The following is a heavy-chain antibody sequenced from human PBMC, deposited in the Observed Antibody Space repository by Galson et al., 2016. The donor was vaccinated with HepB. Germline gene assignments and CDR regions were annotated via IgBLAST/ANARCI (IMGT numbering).Heavy chain of an antibody. Sequence: SLRLSCAASGSTFSSFAMHWVRQAPGKGLEYVSAIASNGGHTYYADSVKGRFTISRDNSRNTLYLQMGSLRAEDMAVYYCARPDRTTDVVGPFDSWGQGTLVAVSS. CDR2: IASNGGHT. V-gene: IGHV3-64*02. J-gene: IGHJ4*02. CDR3: ARPDRTTDVVGPFDS. CDR1: GSTFSSFA. D-gene: IGHD4-11*01.